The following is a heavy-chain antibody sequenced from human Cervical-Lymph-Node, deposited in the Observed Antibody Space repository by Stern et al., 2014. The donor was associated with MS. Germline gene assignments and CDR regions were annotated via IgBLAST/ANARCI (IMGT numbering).Heavy chain of an antibody. J-gene: IGHJ3*02. V-gene: IGHV4-61*02. CDR1: GGSISSGSYY. D-gene: IGHD2-21*01. CDR2: ISTSGSI. CDR3: ARAPRLLYGALDI. Sequence: QVQLQESGPGLVKPSQTLSLTCSVSGGSISSGSYYWSWIRQSAGNGLECIGHISTSGSIDYTPSLKSRVTISQDTSKNQFSLKLTSATAADTAVYYCARAPRLLYGALDIWGQGIVVAVSS.